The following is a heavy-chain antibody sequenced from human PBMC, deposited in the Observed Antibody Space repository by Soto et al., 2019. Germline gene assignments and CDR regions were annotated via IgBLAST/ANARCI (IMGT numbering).Heavy chain of an antibody. V-gene: IGHV1-2*04. CDR2: INPNSGGT. CDR1: GYTFTGYY. D-gene: IGHD6-13*01. CDR3: ARERGAAGTEEQHDYYYYGMDV. Sequence: GASVKVSCKASGYTFTGYYMHWVRQAPGQGLEWMGWINPNSGGTNYAQKFQGWVTMTRDTSISTAYMELSRLRSDDTAVYYCARERGAAGTEEQHDYYYYGMDVWGKGTTVTVSS. J-gene: IGHJ6*04.